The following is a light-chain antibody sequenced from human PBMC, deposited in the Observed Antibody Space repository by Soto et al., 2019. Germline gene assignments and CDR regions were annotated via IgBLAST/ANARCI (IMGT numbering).Light chain of an antibody. CDR2: DAS. V-gene: IGKV3-11*01. Sequence: EIVLTQSPATVSLSPGESATLSCRASQNIHSFLAWYQQRPGQAPRLLIYDASFRATAIPARFNGSGSETDFPLTITRLEPEDFAVCYCQQRLFWPLFTFGQGTRLEIK. J-gene: IGKJ2*01. CDR1: QNIHSF. CDR3: QQRLFWPLFT.